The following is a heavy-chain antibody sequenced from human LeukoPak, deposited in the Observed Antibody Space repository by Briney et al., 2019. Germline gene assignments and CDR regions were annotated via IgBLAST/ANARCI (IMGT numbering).Heavy chain of an antibody. V-gene: IGHV3-9*01. CDR2: ITWNSDDM. Sequence: GRSLRLSCAASGFSFEAYGMYWVRQAPGKGLEWVSGITWNSDDMAYADSVKGRFTISRDNSKNTLYLQMNSLRAEDTAVYYCARDGYYYGSGSYCPDWGQGTLVTVSS. D-gene: IGHD3-10*01. CDR1: GFSFEAYG. CDR3: ARDGYYYGSGSYCPD. J-gene: IGHJ4*02.